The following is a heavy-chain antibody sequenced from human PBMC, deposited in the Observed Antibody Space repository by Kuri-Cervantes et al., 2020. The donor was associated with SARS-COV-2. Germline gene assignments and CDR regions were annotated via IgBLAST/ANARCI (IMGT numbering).Heavy chain of an antibody. Sequence: SETLSLTCTVSGGSISSNYWSWIRQPPGKGLEWIGYIYYSGSTNYNPSLKSRVTISVDTSKNQFSLKLSSVTAADTAVYYCARGQYCSSTSCYFIGAFDIWGQGTMVTVSS. CDR2: IYYSGST. D-gene: IGHD2-2*01. V-gene: IGHV4-59*12. J-gene: IGHJ3*02. CDR1: GGSISSNY. CDR3: ARGQYCSSTSCYFIGAFDI.